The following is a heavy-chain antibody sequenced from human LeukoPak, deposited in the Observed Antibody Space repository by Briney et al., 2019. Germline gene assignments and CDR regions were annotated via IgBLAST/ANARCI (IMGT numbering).Heavy chain of an antibody. D-gene: IGHD3-3*01. CDR2: ISGSGAST. CDR1: GFTLSTNA. Sequence: GGSLRLSCLTSGFTLSTNAMSWVRQAPGKGLEWISGISGSGASTYYADSVKGRFTISRDNTKNTLYLQMNNLRVEDTAVYYCASRVSGVVSIDYWGQGTLVTVSS. CDR3: ASRVSGVVSIDY. V-gene: IGHV3-23*01. J-gene: IGHJ4*02.